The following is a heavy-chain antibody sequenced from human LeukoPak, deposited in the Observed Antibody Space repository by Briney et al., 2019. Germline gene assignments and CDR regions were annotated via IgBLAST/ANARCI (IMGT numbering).Heavy chain of an antibody. CDR1: GFTFSSYG. CDR3: GRGNGDYGGVDY. D-gene: IGHD4-17*01. CDR2: ISSSNNI. Sequence: GGSLRLSCAASGFTFSSYGMHWVRQAPGKGLEWVSYISSSNNIYYADSVKGRFTISRDNAKNSLWLQMNSLRAEDTAVYHCGRGNGDYGGVDYWGQGTLVTVSS. V-gene: IGHV3-48*01. J-gene: IGHJ4*02.